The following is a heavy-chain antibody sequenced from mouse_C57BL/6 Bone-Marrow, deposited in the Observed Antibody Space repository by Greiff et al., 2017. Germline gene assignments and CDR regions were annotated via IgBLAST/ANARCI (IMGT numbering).Heavy chain of an antibody. V-gene: IGHV1-47*01. CDR3: ARGGNYGGYYFDY. Sequence: VKLMESGAELVKPGASVKMSCKASGYTFTTYPIEWMKQNHGKSLEWIGNFHPYNDDTKYNEKFKGKATLTEEKSSSTVYLELSRLTSDDSAVYYCARGGNYGGYYFDYWGQGTTLTVSS. D-gene: IGHD2-1*01. CDR2: FHPYNDDT. J-gene: IGHJ2*01. CDR1: GYTFTTYP.